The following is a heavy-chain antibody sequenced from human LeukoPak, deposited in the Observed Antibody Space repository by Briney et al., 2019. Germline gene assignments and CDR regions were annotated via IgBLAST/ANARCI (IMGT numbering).Heavy chain of an antibody. Sequence: QPGGSLRLSCAASGFTFDDYAMHWVRQAPGKGLEWVSLISGDGGSTYYADSVKGRFTISRGNSKNTLYLQMNSLRAEDTAVYYCAKDVWVYWNEGSHWFDPWGQGTLVTVSS. CDR2: ISGDGGST. CDR1: GFTFDDYA. D-gene: IGHD1-1*01. J-gene: IGHJ5*02. V-gene: IGHV3-43*02. CDR3: AKDVWVYWNEGSHWFDP.